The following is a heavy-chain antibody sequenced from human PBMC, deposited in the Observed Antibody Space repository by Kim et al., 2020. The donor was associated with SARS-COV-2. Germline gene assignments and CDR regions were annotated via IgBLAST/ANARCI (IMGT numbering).Heavy chain of an antibody. CDR1: GYTFTGYY. V-gene: IGHV1-2*06. D-gene: IGHD5-12*01. CDR3: ARDLLYSGSRFDP. J-gene: IGHJ5*02. Sequence: ASVKVSCKASGYTFTGYYMHWVRQAPGQGLEWMGRINPNSGGTNYAQKFQGRVTMTRDTSISTAYMELSRLRSDDTAVYYCARDLLYSGSRFDPWGQGTLVTVSS. CDR2: INPNSGGT.